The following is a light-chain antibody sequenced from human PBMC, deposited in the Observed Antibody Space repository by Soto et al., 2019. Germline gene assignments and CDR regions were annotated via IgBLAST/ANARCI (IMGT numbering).Light chain of an antibody. CDR1: SSDVGGYDY. CDR3: SSYTSSNTVV. J-gene: IGLJ2*01. CDR2: NVS. V-gene: IGLV2-14*03. Sequence: QSVLTQPASVSGSPGQSITISCTGTSSDVGGYDYVSWYQQYPGKAPKLMIHNVSHRPSGVSNRFSGSKSANTASLTISGLQAEEDADYYCSSYTSSNTVVFGGGTKLTVL.